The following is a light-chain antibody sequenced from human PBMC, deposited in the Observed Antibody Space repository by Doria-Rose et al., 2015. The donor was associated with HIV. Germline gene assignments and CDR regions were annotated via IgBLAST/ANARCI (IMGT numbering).Light chain of an antibody. CDR1: QSFSSTY. V-gene: IGKV3-20*01. CDR3: HQYGASWT. CDR2: DGS. Sequence: TQSPSTLSLSPGERATLSCRASQSFSSTYLAWYQQTPAQAPSLLIYDGSTRATGIPDRFSASGSGTDFTLTINRLEPEDFALYYCHQYGASWTFGQGTKVEI. J-gene: IGKJ1*01.